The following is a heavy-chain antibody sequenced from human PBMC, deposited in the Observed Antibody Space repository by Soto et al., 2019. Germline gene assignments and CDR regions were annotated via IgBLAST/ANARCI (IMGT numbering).Heavy chain of an antibody. D-gene: IGHD2-2*02. CDR1: GFTFSTYS. Sequence: GGSLRLSCVGPGFTFSTYSINRVRQAPGKGLEWVSSISSRSDTYYADSVKGRFTISRDNAKNSVSLQMNSLRAEDTAVYYCAREYTAWPLAYGLDVWGQGTTVTVSS. J-gene: IGHJ6*02. V-gene: IGHV3-21*01. CDR2: ISSRSDT. CDR3: AREYTAWPLAYGLDV.